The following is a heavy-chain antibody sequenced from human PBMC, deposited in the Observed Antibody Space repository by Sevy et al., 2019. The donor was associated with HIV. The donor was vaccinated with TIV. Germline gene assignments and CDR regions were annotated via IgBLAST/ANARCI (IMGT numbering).Heavy chain of an antibody. CDR3: ATREYVDNQFDI. J-gene: IGHJ3*02. CDR2: IYLGDSET. Sequence: GESLKISCKGSGFSFSSYWIGRVRQMPGKGLEWMGIIYLGDSETRYSPSFQGQVTISADKSISTAYLQWSSLKASDTAIYYCATREYVDNQFDIWGQGTMVTVSS. D-gene: IGHD3-10*02. V-gene: IGHV5-51*01. CDR1: GFSFSSYW.